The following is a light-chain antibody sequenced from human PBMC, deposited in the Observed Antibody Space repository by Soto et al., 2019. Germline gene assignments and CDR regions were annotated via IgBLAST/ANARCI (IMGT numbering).Light chain of an antibody. V-gene: IGLV2-14*01. Sequence: SALTKPASVYGSPGQSITISCTGTSSDVGGYDYVSWYQQHPGKAPKLMIYDVTNRPSGVSNRFSGSKSGNTASLTISGLQAEDEASYYCSSYTSSTSYVFGTGTKVTVL. CDR2: DVT. J-gene: IGLJ1*01. CDR3: SSYTSSTSYV. CDR1: SSDVGGYDY.